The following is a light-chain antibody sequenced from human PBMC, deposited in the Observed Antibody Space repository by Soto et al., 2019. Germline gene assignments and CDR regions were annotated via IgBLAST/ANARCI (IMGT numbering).Light chain of an antibody. CDR2: DAS. J-gene: IGKJ4*01. Sequence: EIVLTQSPATQSLSPGERATLSCGASQSVSNSYLAWYQQKPGLAPRLLIYDASSRATGIPDRFSGSGSGTDFTLTISRLEPEDFAVYYCQQYGSSPLTFGGGTKVEIK. V-gene: IGKV3D-20*01. CDR3: QQYGSSPLT. CDR1: QSVSNSY.